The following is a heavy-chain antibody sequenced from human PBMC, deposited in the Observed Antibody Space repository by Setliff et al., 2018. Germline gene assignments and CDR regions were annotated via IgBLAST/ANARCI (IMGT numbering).Heavy chain of an antibody. CDR2: MYYSGST. V-gene: IGHV4-39*07. CDR1: GGSISSGTYY. D-gene: IGHD4-17*01. J-gene: IGHJ4*02. CDR3: ARLPRTVTHFDY. Sequence: PSETLSLTCSVSGGSISSGTYYWGWIRQSPGKGLERIGSMYYSGSTYYNPSLKGRVTLSVDTTKNQFSLKLTSMTAADTAVYFCARLPRTVTHFDYWGQGALVTVSS.